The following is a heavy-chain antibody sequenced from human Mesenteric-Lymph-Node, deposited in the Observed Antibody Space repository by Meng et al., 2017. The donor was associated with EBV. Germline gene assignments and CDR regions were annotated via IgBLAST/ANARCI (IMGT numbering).Heavy chain of an antibody. J-gene: IGHJ4*02. CDR3: ARDGSGDGYTFDY. Sequence: QGQLVQSGAEGKKPGASVKGSCKASGYTFTNYGINWVRQAPGQGIEWMGGISPYNGNTYSAQKFQGRVTMTTDTSTDTAYIELRSLRSDDTAVYSCARDGSGDGYTFDYWGQGTLVTVSS. CDR1: GYTFTNYG. CDR2: ISPYNGNT. D-gene: IGHD5-24*01. V-gene: IGHV1-18*01.